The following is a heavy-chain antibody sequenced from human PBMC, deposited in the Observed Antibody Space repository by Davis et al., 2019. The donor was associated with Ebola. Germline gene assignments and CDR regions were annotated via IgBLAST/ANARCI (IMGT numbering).Heavy chain of an antibody. D-gene: IGHD2-2*02. CDR1: AYTFTGYF. V-gene: IGHV1-2*02. J-gene: IGHJ6*03. CDR3: AGGPIVVVPAAIPNAYYYYYMDV. CDR2: INPNSGGT. Sequence: ASVKVSCKASAYTFTGYFMHWVRQAPGQGLEWMGWINPNSGGTNYAQKFQGRVTMTRDTFTSTVYMELSSLRSEDTAVYYCAGGPIVVVPAAIPNAYYYYYMDVWGKGTTVTVSS.